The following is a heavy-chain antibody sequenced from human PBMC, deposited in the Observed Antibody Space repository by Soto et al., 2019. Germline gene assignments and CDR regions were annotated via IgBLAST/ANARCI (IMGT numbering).Heavy chain of an antibody. V-gene: IGHV1-69*02. CDR2: IIPILGIA. CDR1: GGTFSSYT. CDR3: AGHGDRPGSDWFDP. Sequence: QVQLVQSGAEVKKPGSSVKVSCKASGGTFSSYTISWVRQAPGQGLEWMGRIIPILGIANYAQKFQGRVTITADKTRSTANKELSSLRSEDTAMYYCAGHGDRPGSDWFDPWGQGTLVTVSS. J-gene: IGHJ5*02. D-gene: IGHD4-17*01.